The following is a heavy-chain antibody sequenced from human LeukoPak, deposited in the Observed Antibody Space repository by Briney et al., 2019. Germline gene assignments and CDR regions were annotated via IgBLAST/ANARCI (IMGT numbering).Heavy chain of an antibody. V-gene: IGHV1-69*05. J-gene: IGHJ4*02. CDR2: IIPIFGKA. D-gene: IGHD5-24*01. Sequence: SVKVSCKASGSTFSSYAISWVRQAPGQGLERMGGIIPIFGKADYAHKFKGRGTITTDESTSTAYLDLSSRTSEDTAVYYWARRVEMATEEGPFDYWGQGTLVTVSS. CDR1: GSTFSSYA. CDR3: ARRVEMATEEGPFDY.